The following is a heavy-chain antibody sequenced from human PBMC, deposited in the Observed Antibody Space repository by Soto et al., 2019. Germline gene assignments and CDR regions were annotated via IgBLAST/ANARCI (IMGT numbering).Heavy chain of an antibody. CDR3: ARLGIGVTDMMKNWIGP. CDR2: IIPILGIA. J-gene: IGHJ5*02. CDR1: GGTFNTYT. Sequence: QVQLVQSGAEVRNPGSSVKVACKASGGTFNTYTITWVRQAPGQGLEWMGRIIPILGIADYAQKFQGRVTITADKSTSTSHMELSSLRSEDTAVYYCARLGIGVTDMMKNWIGPWGQGTLVTVSS. V-gene: IGHV1-69*02. D-gene: IGHD6-19*01.